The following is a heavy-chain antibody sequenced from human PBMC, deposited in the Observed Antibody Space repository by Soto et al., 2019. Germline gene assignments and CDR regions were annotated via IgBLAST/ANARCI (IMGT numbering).Heavy chain of an antibody. CDR2: LRPNSGDT. D-gene: IGHD2-21*01. CDR1: GYTFTTHE. J-gene: IGHJ6*03. V-gene: IGHV1-8*01. Sequence: QVQLVQSGAEVKKPGASVKVSCKTFGYTFTTHEVNWGRQAPGQGLEWMGSLRPNSGDTDHAQKFQGRVNLNMNTSLTTAYMELSSLSVEDTAVYYCARGAGEGDDLGLDVWGTGTTVIVS. CDR3: ARGAGEGDDLGLDV.